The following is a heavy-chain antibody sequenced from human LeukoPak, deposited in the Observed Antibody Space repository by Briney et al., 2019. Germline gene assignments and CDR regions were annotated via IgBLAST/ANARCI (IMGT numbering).Heavy chain of an antibody. D-gene: IGHD3-22*01. CDR3: ARDPYDRGGYGAFDL. Sequence: GGSLRLSCAASGFTFSNYWMTWVRQAPGKGLEWVANIKQDGSETYYVDSVRGRFTISRDNAKNSLYLQMNSLRAEDTAIYYCARDPYDRGGYGAFDLWGLGTTITVSS. V-gene: IGHV3-7*01. CDR2: IKQDGSET. CDR1: GFTFSNYW. J-gene: IGHJ3*01.